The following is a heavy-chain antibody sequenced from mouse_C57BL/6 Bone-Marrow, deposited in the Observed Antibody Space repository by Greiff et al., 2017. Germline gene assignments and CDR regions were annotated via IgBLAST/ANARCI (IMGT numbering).Heavy chain of an antibody. CDR2: IDPENGDT. V-gene: IGHV14-4*01. CDR3: VIDYYFDY. CDR1: GFNIKDDY. J-gene: IGHJ2*01. Sequence: EVQLQQSGAELVRPGASVKLSCTASGFNIKDDYLHWVKQRPEQGLEWIGWIDPENGDTESASKFQGKATITADTSSNTAYLQLSSLTSEDTAVYYCVIDYYFDYWGQGTTLTVSS.